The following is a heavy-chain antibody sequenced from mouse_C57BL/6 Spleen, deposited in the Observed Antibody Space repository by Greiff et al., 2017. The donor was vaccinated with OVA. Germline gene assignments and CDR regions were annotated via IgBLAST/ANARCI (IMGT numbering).Heavy chain of an antibody. CDR3: ARGRITTVVATDWYFDV. Sequence: EVKLVESGGGLVKPGGSLKLSCAASGFTFSDYGMHWVRQAPEKGLEWVAYISSGSSTIYYADTVKGRFTISRDNAKNTLFLQMTSLRSEDTAMYYCARGRITTVVATDWYFDVWGTGTTVTVSS. J-gene: IGHJ1*03. CDR1: GFTFSDYG. D-gene: IGHD1-1*01. V-gene: IGHV5-17*01. CDR2: ISSGSSTI.